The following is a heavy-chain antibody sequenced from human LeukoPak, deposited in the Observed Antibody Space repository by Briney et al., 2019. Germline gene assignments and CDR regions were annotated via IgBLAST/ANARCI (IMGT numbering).Heavy chain of an antibody. CDR2: IYHSGST. J-gene: IGHJ4*02. Sequence: SETLSLTCTVSGYSISSGYYWGWIRQPPGKGLEWIGSIYHSGSTYYNPSLKSRVTISVDTSKNQFSLKLSSVTAADTAVYYCARGETVGYDFWSGYLTFDYWGQGTLVTVSS. V-gene: IGHV4-38-2*02. CDR1: GYSISSGYY. CDR3: ARGETVGYDFWSGYLTFDY. D-gene: IGHD3-3*01.